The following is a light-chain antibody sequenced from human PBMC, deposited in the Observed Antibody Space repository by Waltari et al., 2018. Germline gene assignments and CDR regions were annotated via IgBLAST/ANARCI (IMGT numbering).Light chain of an antibody. CDR1: QSASTN. J-gene: IGKJ2*01. CDR2: DAS. V-gene: IGKV3-15*01. Sequence: ERVMTQSPATLSVSPGETATLSCRASQSASTNLAWYQQKAGQAPRLLIYDASIRGTGVPARFSGSGAGTEFTLTITGLQSEDFAVYYCQQYNNWLYTFGQGTKLEIK. CDR3: QQYNNWLYT.